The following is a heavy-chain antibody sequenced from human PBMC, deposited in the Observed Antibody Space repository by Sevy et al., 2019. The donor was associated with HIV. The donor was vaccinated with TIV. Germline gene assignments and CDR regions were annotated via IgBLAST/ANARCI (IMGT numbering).Heavy chain of an antibody. CDR3: SNFGWRRAFDI. V-gene: IGHV3-23*01. CDR1: GFTFSSYA. D-gene: IGHD3-3*01. CDR2: ISGSGGST. J-gene: IGHJ3*02. Sequence: GGSLRLSCAASGFTFSSYAMSWVRQAPGKGLEWVSAISGSGGSTYYADSVKGRFAISRDNSKNTLYLQMNSLRAEDTAVYYCSNFGWRRAFDIWGQGTMVTVSS.